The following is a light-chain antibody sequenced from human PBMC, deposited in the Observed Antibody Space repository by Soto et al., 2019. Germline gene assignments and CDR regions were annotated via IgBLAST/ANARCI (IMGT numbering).Light chain of an antibody. CDR1: SSDVGRYNF. J-gene: IGLJ7*01. V-gene: IGLV2-23*01. CDR2: EGS. CDR3: CSYAGYNNAV. Sequence: QSVLTQPASVSGSPGQSITISCTGTSSDVGRYNFVSWYQQHPGKAPKLIIYEGSKRPSGISDRFSGSKSGNTASLTISGLQAEDEADYYCCSYAGYNNAVFGGGTQLTVL.